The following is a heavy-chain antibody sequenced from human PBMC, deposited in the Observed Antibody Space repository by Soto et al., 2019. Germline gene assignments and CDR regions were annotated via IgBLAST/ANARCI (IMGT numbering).Heavy chain of an antibody. CDR1: GYTFTSYG. D-gene: IGHD3-9*01. V-gene: IGHV1-18*04. Sequence: QVQLVQSGAEVKKPGASVKVYCKASGYTFTSYGISWVRQAPGQGLEWMGWISAYNGNTNYAQKLQGRVTMTTDTSTSTAYMELRSLRSDDTAVYYCARVPSPRYDILTGYYPGGWFDPWGQGTLVTVSS. CDR3: ARVPSPRYDILTGYYPGGWFDP. CDR2: ISAYNGNT. J-gene: IGHJ5*02.